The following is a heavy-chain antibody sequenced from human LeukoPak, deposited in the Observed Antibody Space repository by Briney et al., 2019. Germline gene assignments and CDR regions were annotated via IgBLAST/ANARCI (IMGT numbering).Heavy chain of an antibody. Sequence: ASVKVSCKASGYTFTSYGISWVRQAPGQGLEWMGWISAYNGNTNYAQKLQGRVTMTTDTSTSTAYMELRSLRSDDTAVYYCARGGLTYYYDSSGHTGAFDIWGQGTMVTVSS. CDR3: ARGGLTYYYDSSGHTGAFDI. CDR1: GYTFTSYG. CDR2: ISAYNGNT. D-gene: IGHD3-22*01. J-gene: IGHJ3*02. V-gene: IGHV1-18*01.